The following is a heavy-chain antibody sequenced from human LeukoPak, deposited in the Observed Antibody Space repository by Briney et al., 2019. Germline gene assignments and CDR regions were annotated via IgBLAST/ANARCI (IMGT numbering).Heavy chain of an antibody. CDR3: SKDISAGGLDV. J-gene: IGHJ6*02. V-gene: IGHV3-9*01. CDR1: GFIVNDHA. CDR2: VVWNGVDK. D-gene: IGHD3-16*02. Sequence: GGSLRLSCVASGFIVNDHAMHWVRLTPGKALEWVAGVVWNGVDKGYAGSVKGRFTFFRDNAKNSMYLQMNSLTIEDTALYYCSKDISAGGLDVWGPGTPVTVSS.